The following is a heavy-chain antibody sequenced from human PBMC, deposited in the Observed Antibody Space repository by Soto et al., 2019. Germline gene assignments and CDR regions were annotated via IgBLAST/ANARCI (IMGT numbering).Heavy chain of an antibody. V-gene: IGHV5-10-1*01. J-gene: IGHJ6*02. CDR1: GYSFTSYW. D-gene: IGHD3-10*01. CDR2: IDPSDSYT. Sequence: PGESLKISCKCSGYSFTSYWISLVRQMPGKGLEWMGRIDPSDSYTNYSPSFQGHVTISADKSISTAYLQWSSLKASDTAMYYCARHYYGSKSGMDVWGQGTTVTVSS. CDR3: ARHYYGSKSGMDV.